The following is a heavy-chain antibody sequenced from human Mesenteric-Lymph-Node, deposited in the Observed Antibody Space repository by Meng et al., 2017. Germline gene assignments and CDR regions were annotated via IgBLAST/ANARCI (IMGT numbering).Heavy chain of an antibody. Sequence: QVERVQCCSLVKRPEGSVKVCCQAGGYQFTISSMNWGTPAPGQGLEWMGWININTGNPTYAQGFTGRFVFSLDTSVSTAYLQIDSLKADDTAVYYCARGNGWRFDYWGQGTLVTVSS. D-gene: IGHD6-19*01. CDR1: GYQFTISS. J-gene: IGHJ4*02. CDR2: ININTGNP. CDR3: ARGNGWRFDY. V-gene: IGHV7-4-1*01.